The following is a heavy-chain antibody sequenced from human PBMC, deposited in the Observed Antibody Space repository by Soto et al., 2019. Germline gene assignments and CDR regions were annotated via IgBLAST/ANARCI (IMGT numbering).Heavy chain of an antibody. Sequence: QVQLVESGGGVVQPGRSLRLSCAASGFTFSSYGMHWVRQAPGKGLEWVAAILYDGSNKYYADSVKGRFTISRDNSKNTVYLQMNSRRAEDTAVYYCAKDPGYGLDYWGQGTLVTVSS. CDR1: GFTFSSYG. V-gene: IGHV3-30*18. CDR3: AKDPGYGLDY. J-gene: IGHJ4*02. D-gene: IGHD5-12*01. CDR2: ILYDGSNK.